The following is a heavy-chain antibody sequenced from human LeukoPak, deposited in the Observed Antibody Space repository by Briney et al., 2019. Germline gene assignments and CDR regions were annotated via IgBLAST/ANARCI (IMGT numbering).Heavy chain of an antibody. CDR3: ANTYYCSSTSCYGGDYFDY. J-gene: IGHJ4*02. D-gene: IGHD2-2*01. CDR1: GDSVSSSHW. CDR2: VAHTGST. Sequence: SGTLSLTCAVSGDSVSSSHWWSWVRQPPGKGLEWIGEVAHTGSTKFTPSLRSRATISIDWSKNQFSLNLTSVTAADTAVYYCANTYYCSSTSCYGGDYFDYWGQGTLVTVSS. V-gene: IGHV4-4*02.